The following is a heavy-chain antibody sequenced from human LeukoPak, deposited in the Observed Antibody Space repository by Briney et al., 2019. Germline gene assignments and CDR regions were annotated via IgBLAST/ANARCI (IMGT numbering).Heavy chain of an antibody. D-gene: IGHD2-2*01. CDR3: ARGASKYTAYCSSTSCLGAFDI. V-gene: IGHV3-7*01. Sequence: GGSLRLSCAASGFTFSSYWMSWVRQAPRKGLEWVANIKQDGSEKYYVDSVKGRFTISRDNTKNSLYLQMNSLRAEDTAVYYCARGASKYTAYCSSTSCLGAFDIWGQGTMVTVSS. J-gene: IGHJ3*02. CDR1: GFTFSSYW. CDR2: IKQDGSEK.